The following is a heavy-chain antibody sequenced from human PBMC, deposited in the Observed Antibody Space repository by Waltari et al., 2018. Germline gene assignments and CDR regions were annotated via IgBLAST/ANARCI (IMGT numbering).Heavy chain of an antibody. V-gene: IGHV4-38-2*02. D-gene: IGHD3-22*01. CDR3: ASWGSGYYYEGPYYFDY. CDR2: IYHSGST. J-gene: IGHJ4*02. CDR1: GYSISSGYY. Sequence: QVQLQESGPGLVKPSETLSLTCTVSGYSISSGYYWGWIRQPPGKGLEWIGSIYHSGSTYYNPSLKSRVTISVDTSKNQFSLKLSSVTAADTAVYYCASWGSGYYYEGPYYFDYWGQGTLVTVSS.